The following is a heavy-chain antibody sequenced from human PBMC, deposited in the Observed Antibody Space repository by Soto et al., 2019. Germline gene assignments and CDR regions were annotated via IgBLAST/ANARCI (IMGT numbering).Heavy chain of an antibody. Sequence: PGGSLRLSCTASGFTFGDYAMNWFRQAPGKGLEWVGFIRSKAYGGTTEYAASVKGRFTISRDDSKSIAYLQMNSLKTEDTAVYYCTRDHSSGWYYYYGMDVWGQGTTVTVSS. CDR1: GFTFGDYA. V-gene: IGHV3-49*03. CDR3: TRDHSSGWYYYYGMDV. J-gene: IGHJ6*02. D-gene: IGHD6-19*01. CDR2: IRSKAYGGTT.